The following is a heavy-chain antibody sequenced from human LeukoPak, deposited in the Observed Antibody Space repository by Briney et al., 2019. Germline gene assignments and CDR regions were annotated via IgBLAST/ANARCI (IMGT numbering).Heavy chain of an antibody. Sequence: GGSLRLSCGASGFTFSSYSMNWVRQAPGKGPEWVSYISSSSSTIYYADSVKGRFTISRDNAKNSLYLQMNSLRDEDTAVYYCARAGSLTTLYYGMDVWGQGTTVTVSS. J-gene: IGHJ6*02. D-gene: IGHD4/OR15-4a*01. CDR1: GFTFSSYS. CDR3: ARAGSLTTLYYGMDV. V-gene: IGHV3-48*02. CDR2: ISSSSSTI.